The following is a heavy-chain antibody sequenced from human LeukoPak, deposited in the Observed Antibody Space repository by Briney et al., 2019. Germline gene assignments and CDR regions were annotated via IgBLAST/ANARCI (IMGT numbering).Heavy chain of an antibody. V-gene: IGHV1-2*02. CDR1: GYTFTGYY. J-gene: IGHJ4*02. CDR3: ATQGAARRHLSNFDY. D-gene: IGHD6-6*01. CDR2: INPNSGGT. Sequence: GASVKVSCKASGYTFTGYYMHWVRQAPGQGLEWMGWINPNSGGTNYAQKFQGRVTMTRDTSISTAYMELSRLRSDDTAVYYCATQGAARRHLSNFDYWGQGTLVTASS.